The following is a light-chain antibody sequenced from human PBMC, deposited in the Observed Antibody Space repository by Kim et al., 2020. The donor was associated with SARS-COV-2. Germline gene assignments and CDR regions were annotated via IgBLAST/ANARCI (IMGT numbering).Light chain of an antibody. V-gene: IGLV10-54*04. CDR2: RNN. J-gene: IGLJ3*02. CDR1: DDNVGNEG. CDR3: SAWDNSLPSWI. Sequence: QPATLTCPVDDDNVGNEGAAWLRQHQGHPPKLRSYRNNNRPSGISERFSASRSGSTASLTITGLQPEDEADYYCSAWDNSLPSWIFGGGTQLTVL.